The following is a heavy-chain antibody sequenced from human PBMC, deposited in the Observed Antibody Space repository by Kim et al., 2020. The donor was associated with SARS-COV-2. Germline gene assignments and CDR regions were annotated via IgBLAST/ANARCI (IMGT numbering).Heavy chain of an antibody. V-gene: IGHV1-3*01. D-gene: IGHD3-22*01. Sequence: YSQKFQGRVTITRDTSASTAYMELSSLRSEDTAVYYCARGITMIVVAAGYWGQGTLVTVSS. CDR3: ARGITMIVVAAGY. J-gene: IGHJ4*02.